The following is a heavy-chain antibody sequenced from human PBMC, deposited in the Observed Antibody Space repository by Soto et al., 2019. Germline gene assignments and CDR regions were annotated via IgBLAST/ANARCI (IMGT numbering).Heavy chain of an antibody. CDR1: GFTFSSYA. CDR3: SRGYSGYDHNYYFDY. Sequence: GGSLRLSCAASGFTFSSYAMSWVRQAPGKGLEWVSAISGSGGSTYYADSVKGRFTISRDNSKNTLYLQMNSLRAEDTAVYYCSRGYSGYDHNYYFDYWGQGTLVTVSS. J-gene: IGHJ4*02. V-gene: IGHV3-23*01. CDR2: ISGSGGST. D-gene: IGHD5-12*01.